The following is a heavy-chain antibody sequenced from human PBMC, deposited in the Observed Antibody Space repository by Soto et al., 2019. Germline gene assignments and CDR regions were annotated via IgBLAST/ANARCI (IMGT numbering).Heavy chain of an antibody. CDR1: GGSISSSSYY. V-gene: IGHV4-39*01. CDR3: ARHGGQWLALFDY. D-gene: IGHD6-19*01. Sequence: SETLSLTCTVSGGSISSSSYYWGWIRQPPGKRLEWIGSIYYSGSTFYNPSLKSRVTMSVDTSKNQFSLKLSSVTAADTAVYYCARHGGQWLALFDYWGQGTLVTVSS. CDR2: IYYSGST. J-gene: IGHJ4*02.